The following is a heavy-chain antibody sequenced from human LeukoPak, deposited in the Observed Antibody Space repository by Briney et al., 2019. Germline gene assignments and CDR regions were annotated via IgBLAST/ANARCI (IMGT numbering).Heavy chain of an antibody. CDR1: GGSISSYY. Sequence: PSETLSLTCTVSGGSISSYYWSWIRQPPGKGLEWIGYIYYSGSTNYNPSLKSRVTISVDASKNQFSLKLSSVTAADTAVYYYARARGVRHPIDYWGQGALVTVSS. J-gene: IGHJ4*02. CDR3: ARARGVRHPIDY. CDR2: IYYSGST. V-gene: IGHV4-59*01. D-gene: IGHD3-10*01.